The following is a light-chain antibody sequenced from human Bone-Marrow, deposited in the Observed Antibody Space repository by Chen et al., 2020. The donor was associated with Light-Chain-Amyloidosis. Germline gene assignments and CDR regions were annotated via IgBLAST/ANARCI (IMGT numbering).Light chain of an antibody. CDR3: QSYDSSLGYV. CDR1: SSNIGAGYD. J-gene: IGLJ1*01. Sequence: QSVLTQPPSVSGAPGQRVTISSTGSSSNIGAGYDVHWYQQLPGTAPKLLIYGSSNRPSGVPDRFAGSKSGTSASLAITGLQAEDEADYYCQSYDSSLGYVFGTGTKVTVL. CDR2: GSS. V-gene: IGLV1-40*01.